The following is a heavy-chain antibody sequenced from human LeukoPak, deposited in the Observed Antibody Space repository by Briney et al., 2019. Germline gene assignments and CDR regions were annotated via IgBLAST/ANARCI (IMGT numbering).Heavy chain of an antibody. Sequence: GGSLRLSCAASGLSFSSDAMSWVRQAPEGGLGWVSSISGSVGSTNYADSVKGRFTICRDNSKSTLYLQVNSLRAEDTAVYYCAGYGGLPQFSSFDYWGQGTLVTVSS. D-gene: IGHD3-16*01. CDR3: AGYGGLPQFSSFDY. V-gene: IGHV3-23*01. J-gene: IGHJ4*02. CDR1: GLSFSSDA. CDR2: ISGSVGST.